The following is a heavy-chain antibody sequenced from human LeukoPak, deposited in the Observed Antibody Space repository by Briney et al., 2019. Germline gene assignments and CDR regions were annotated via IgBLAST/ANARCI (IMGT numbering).Heavy chain of an antibody. CDR1: GFTFSDYY. CDR3: ARATAAADDYYGMDV. D-gene: IGHD6-13*01. V-gene: IGHV3-11*01. Sequence: GGSLRLPCAASGFTFSDYYMSWIRQAPGKGLEWVSYISSSGSTIYYTDSVKGRFTISRDNAKNSLYLQMNSLRAEDTAVYYCARATAAADDYYGMDVWGQGTTVTVSS. CDR2: ISSSGSTI. J-gene: IGHJ6*02.